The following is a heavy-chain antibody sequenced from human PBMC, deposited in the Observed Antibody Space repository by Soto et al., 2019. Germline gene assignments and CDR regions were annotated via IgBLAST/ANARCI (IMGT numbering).Heavy chain of an antibody. CDR1: GGSVSSGSYY. Sequence: PSETLSLTCRVSGGSVSSGSYYWSWIRQPPGKGLEWIGYIYSNGNTYYNTSLKNKVNISVDRSKNQFSLNLGSVTAADTAVYYCVGYHETAVVGIRALDIWGQGTMVT. CDR2: IYSNGNT. D-gene: IGHD6-19*01. J-gene: IGHJ3*02. CDR3: VGYHETAVVGIRALDI. V-gene: IGHV4-61*01.